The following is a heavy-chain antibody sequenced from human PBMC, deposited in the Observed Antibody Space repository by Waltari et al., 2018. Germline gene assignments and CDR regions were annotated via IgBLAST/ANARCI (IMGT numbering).Heavy chain of an antibody. CDR2: IGSSGGST. D-gene: IGHD1-1*01. CDR1: GFTFSNYA. CDR3: GKVLDTSQSRIDS. Sequence: EVQLLESGGGLVQPGGSLRLSCAASGFTFSNYAMSWVRQAPGKGIEWVSGIGSSGGSTNYADSVKGRSTISRDNSKNTLFLQMNSLRVEDTAIYYCGKVLDTSQSRIDSWGQGTLVTVSS. V-gene: IGHV3-23*01. J-gene: IGHJ4*02.